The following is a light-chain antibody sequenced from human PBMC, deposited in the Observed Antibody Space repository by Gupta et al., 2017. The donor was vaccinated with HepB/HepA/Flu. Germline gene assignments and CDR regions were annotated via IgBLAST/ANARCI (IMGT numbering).Light chain of an antibody. V-gene: IGLV4-69*01. CDR1: SGHSSYA. CDR2: LNSDGSH. CDR3: QTWGTGV. Sequence: QLVLTQSPSASASLGASVKLTCTLSSGHSSYAIAWHQQQPGKGPRYLMKLNSDGSHSKGDGIPDRFSGSSSGAERYLTISSLQSEDEADYYCQTWGTGVFGTGTKVTVL. J-gene: IGLJ1*01.